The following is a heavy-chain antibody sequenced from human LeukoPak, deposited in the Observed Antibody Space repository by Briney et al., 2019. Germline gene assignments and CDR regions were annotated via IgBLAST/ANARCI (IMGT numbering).Heavy chain of an antibody. CDR3: AKDIHYFGSSGVIDY. CDR1: GFTFSSYA. J-gene: IGHJ4*02. CDR2: ISGSGGST. Sequence: GGSLRLSCAVSGFTFSSYAMSWVRQAPGKGLEWVSAISGSGGSTYYADSVKGRFTISRDNSKNTLYLQMNSLRAEDTAVYYCAKDIHYFGSSGVIDYWGQGTLVTVSS. D-gene: IGHD3-22*01. V-gene: IGHV3-23*01.